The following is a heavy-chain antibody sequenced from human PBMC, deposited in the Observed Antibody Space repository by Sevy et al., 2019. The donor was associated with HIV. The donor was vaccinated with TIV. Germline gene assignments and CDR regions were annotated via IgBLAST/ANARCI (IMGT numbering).Heavy chain of an antibody. CDR3: AREGYCSGWHDAFDI. CDR1: GFTFSSYA. Sequence: GGYLRLSCAASGFTFSSYAMHWVRQAPGKGLEWVAVISYDGSNKYYADSVKGRFTISRDNSKNTLYLQMNSLRAEDTAVYYCAREGYCSGWHDAFDIWGQGTMVTVSS. D-gene: IGHD6-19*01. CDR2: ISYDGSNK. J-gene: IGHJ3*02. V-gene: IGHV3-30-3*01.